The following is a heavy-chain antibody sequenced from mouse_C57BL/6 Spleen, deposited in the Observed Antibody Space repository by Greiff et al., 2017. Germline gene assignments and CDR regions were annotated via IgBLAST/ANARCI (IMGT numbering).Heavy chain of an antibody. CDR2: IWSGGST. V-gene: IGHV2-2*01. CDR3: ARGDFYYYGSRGFAY. J-gene: IGHJ3*01. CDR1: GFSLTSYG. D-gene: IGHD1-1*01. Sequence: VKLEESGPGLVQPSQSLSITCTVSGFSLTSYGVHWVRQSPGKGLEWLGVIWSGGSTDYNAAFISRLSISKDNSKSQVFFKMNSLQADDTAIYYCARGDFYYYGSRGFAYWGQGTLVTVSA.